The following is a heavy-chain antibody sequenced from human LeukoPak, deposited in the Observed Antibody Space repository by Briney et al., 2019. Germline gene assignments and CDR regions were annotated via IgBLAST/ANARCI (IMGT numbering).Heavy chain of an antibody. CDR3: ARGWGIQLWARAFDI. D-gene: IGHD5-18*01. J-gene: IGHJ3*02. V-gene: IGHV4-34*01. Sequence: PSETLSLTCAVYGGSFSGYYWSWIRQPPGKGLEWIGEINHSGSTNYNPSLKSRVTISVDTSKNQLSLKLSSVTAADTAVYYCARGWGIQLWARAFDIWGQGTMVTVSS. CDR1: GGSFSGYY. CDR2: INHSGST.